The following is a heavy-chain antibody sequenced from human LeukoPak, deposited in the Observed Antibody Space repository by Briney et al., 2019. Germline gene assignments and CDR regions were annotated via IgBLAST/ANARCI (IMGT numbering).Heavy chain of an antibody. CDR3: AKDIGYCSSTSCYYYYMDV. V-gene: IGHV3-43*02. CDR2: ISGDGGST. D-gene: IGHD2-2*01. J-gene: IGHJ6*03. CDR1: GFTFDDYA. Sequence: GGSLRLSCAASGFTFDDYAMHWVRQAPGKGLEWVSLISGDGGSTYYADSVKGRFTISRDNSKNSLYLQMNSLRAEDTALYYCAKDIGYCSSTSCYYYYMDVWGKGTTVTVSS.